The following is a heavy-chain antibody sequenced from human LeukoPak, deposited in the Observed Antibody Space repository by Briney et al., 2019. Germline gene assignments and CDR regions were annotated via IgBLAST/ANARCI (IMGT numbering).Heavy chain of an antibody. D-gene: IGHD3-10*01. V-gene: IGHV5-51*01. CDR2: IYPSDSDT. J-gene: IGHJ4*02. CDR3: ARYSRPYDSGTYYFDF. CDR1: GYSFSIYW. Sequence: GESLKISCKASGYSFSIYWIGWVRQMPGKGLEWMGIIYPSDSDTRYSPSFQGQVTISADKSISTAYLQWSSLKASDTAMYFCARYSRPYDSGTYYFDFWGQGTLVTVSS.